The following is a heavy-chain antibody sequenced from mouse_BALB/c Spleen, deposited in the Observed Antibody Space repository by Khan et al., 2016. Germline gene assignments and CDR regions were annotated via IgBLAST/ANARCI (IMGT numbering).Heavy chain of an antibody. V-gene: IGHV1-9*01. CDR2: ILPGSGST. CDR1: GYPFSSYW. CDR3: ASRSTLITSRGYYYVMDY. Sequence: QFQLVQSGAEVMKPGASVKISCKAPGYPFSSYWVEWVKQRPGHGLEWIGEILPGSGSTKYSANFKGKATFTADPSSNTVYMQLSGLTSEDSAVYYCASRSTLITSRGYYYVMDYWGQGTSVSVSS. J-gene: IGHJ4*01. D-gene: IGHD1-3*01.